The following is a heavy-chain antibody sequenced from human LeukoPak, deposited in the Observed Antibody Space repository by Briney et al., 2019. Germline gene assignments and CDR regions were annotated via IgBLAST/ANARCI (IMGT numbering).Heavy chain of an antibody. CDR1: GFTFSTYG. Sequence: GGSLRLSCAASGFTFSTYGMHWVRQAPGKGLEWVAIIWHDGDRKYYADSVKGRFTISRDNSKNTLYLQMNSLRAEDTAVYYCAKDSRVYDFWSGYSAPGWFDPWGQGTLVTVSS. D-gene: IGHD3-3*01. J-gene: IGHJ5*02. CDR2: IWHDGDRK. V-gene: IGHV3-33*06. CDR3: AKDSRVYDFWSGYSAPGWFDP.